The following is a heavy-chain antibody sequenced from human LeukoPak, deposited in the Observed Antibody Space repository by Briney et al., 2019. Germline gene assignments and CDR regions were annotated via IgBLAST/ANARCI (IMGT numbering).Heavy chain of an antibody. V-gene: IGHV3-73*01. CDR1: GFTFSSYA. Sequence: GGSLRLSCAASGFTFSSYAMSWVRQAPGKGLEWVGRIRSKANSYATAYAASVEGRFTISRDDSKNTAYLQMNSLKTEDTAVYYCTRQGGYCSSTSCYVGYWGQGTLVTVSS. J-gene: IGHJ4*02. CDR2: IRSKANSYAT. CDR3: TRQGGYCSSTSCYVGY. D-gene: IGHD2-2*01.